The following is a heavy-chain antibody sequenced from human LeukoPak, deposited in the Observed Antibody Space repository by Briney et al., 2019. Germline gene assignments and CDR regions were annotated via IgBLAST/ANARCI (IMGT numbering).Heavy chain of an antibody. D-gene: IGHD6-19*01. CDR1: GGTFSSYA. J-gene: IGHJ4*02. Sequence: SVKVSXKASGGTFSSYAISWVRQAPGQGLEWMGRIIPIFGTANYAQKFQGRVTITTDESTSTAYMELSSPRSEDTAVYYCARALGLAVAGHFDYWGQGTLVTVSS. CDR3: ARALGLAVAGHFDY. V-gene: IGHV1-69*05. CDR2: IIPIFGTA.